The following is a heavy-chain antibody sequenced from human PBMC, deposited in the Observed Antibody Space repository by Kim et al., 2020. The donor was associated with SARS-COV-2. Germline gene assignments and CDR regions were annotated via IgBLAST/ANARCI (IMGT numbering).Heavy chain of an antibody. D-gene: IGHD6-13*01. CDR3: ETSAAPGRRYYYYYGLDV. J-gene: IGHJ6*02. V-gene: IGHV3-11*06. Sequence: VKGRLTISRDNAKNSLYLQMTSLRAEDTAVYYCETSAAPGRRYYYYYGLDVWGQGTTVTVSS.